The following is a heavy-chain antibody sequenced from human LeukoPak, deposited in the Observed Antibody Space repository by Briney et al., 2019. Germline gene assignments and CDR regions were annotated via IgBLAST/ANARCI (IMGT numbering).Heavy chain of an antibody. CDR2: IYHSGST. CDR1: GGSISSGGYS. Sequence: NPSQTLSLTCAVSGGSISSGGYSWSWIRQPPGKGLEWIGYIYHSGSTYYNPSLKSRVTISVDRSKNQFSLKLSSVTAADTAVYYCARGNPNWNYSHYYYMDVWGKGTTVTVSS. CDR3: ARGNPNWNYSHYYYMDV. V-gene: IGHV4-30-2*01. D-gene: IGHD1-7*01. J-gene: IGHJ6*03.